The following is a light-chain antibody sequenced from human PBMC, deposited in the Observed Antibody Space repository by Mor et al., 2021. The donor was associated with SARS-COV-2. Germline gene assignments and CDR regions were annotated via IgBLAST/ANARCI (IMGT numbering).Light chain of an antibody. CDR2: EYK. CDR3: YSTDGSGNPQ. J-gene: IGLJ3*02. V-gene: IGLV3-10*01. Sequence: GQAPVLVIYEYKRRPSGIPERFTGSSSGTTATLTLSGAQVEDEADYYCYSTDGSGNPQFGGGTKLT.